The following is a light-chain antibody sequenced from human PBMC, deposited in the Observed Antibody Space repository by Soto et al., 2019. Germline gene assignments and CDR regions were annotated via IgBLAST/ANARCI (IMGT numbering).Light chain of an antibody. CDR1: SSNIGAGYD. CDR3: QSYDSSLSGSV. Sequence: QLVLTQPPSVSGAPGQRVTISCTGSSSNIGAGYDVNWYQQLPGTAPKLLIYGHINRPSGVPDRFSGSKSGTSASLAITGLQAEDEADYYCQSYDSSLSGSVFGGGTKVTVL. CDR2: GHI. J-gene: IGLJ3*02. V-gene: IGLV1-40*01.